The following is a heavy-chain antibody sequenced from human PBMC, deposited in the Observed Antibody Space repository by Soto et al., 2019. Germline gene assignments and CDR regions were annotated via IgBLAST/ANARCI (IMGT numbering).Heavy chain of an antibody. CDR1: GGPISSFNYS. Sequence: QLQLQESGPGLVKPSETLSLTCTVPGGPISSFNYSWGWIRQPPGKGLEWIGSLYYSGNTYYNPSLQSRVTISVDTSKKQCTLTLRSVTAADTAVYYCARGGGSTFNWFDPWGQGTLVTVSP. CDR3: ARGGGSTFNWFDP. D-gene: IGHD2-15*01. J-gene: IGHJ5*02. CDR2: LYYSGNT. V-gene: IGHV4-39*01.